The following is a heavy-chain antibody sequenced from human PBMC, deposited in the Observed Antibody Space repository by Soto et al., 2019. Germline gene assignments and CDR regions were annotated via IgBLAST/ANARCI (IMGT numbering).Heavy chain of an antibody. D-gene: IGHD2-2*01. CDR3: AREGDCRSSMCYGGYYYMDV. CDR1: GYTLTNYG. J-gene: IGHJ6*03. V-gene: IGHV1-18*01. Sequence: QVQLVQSGGEVKNPGASVKVSCKAFGYTLTNYGISWVRQAPGQGLEWMGWISAYNGHANYAQKVQGRVRLTTDSPTNTAYMELRSLGSDDTAEYYCAREGDCRSSMCYGGYYYMDVWGKGTTVTVS. CDR2: ISAYNGHA.